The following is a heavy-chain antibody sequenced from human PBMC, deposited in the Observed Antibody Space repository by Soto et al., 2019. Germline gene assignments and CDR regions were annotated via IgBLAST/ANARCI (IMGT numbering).Heavy chain of an antibody. CDR1: GYTFTSYG. J-gene: IGHJ5*02. V-gene: IGHV1-18*01. CDR2: ISAYNGNT. Sequence: QVQLVQSGAEVKKPGASVKVSCKASGYTFTSYGISWVRQAPGQGREWMGWISAYNGNTNYAQKLQGRVTTTTDTYTSTAYMELRSLRSDDTAVYYCARCSRHNYFDRANDFDPLGQGTLVTVSS. CDR3: ARCSRHNYFDRANDFDP. D-gene: IGHD3-9*01.